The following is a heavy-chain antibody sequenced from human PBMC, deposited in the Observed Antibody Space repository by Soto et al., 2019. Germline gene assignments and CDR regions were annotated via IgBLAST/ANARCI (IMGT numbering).Heavy chain of an antibody. J-gene: IGHJ6*02. V-gene: IGHV4-59*01. Sequence: QVQLQESGPGLVKPSETLSLTCTVSGGPIGSYYWSWLRQSPGKGLEWIGCVYYSDSTNYNPSLKSRVTISLDKSKNQFSLRLNSVTAADTAVYYCARTEASSWSFFYYGMDVWGQGTTVAVSS. CDR2: VYYSDST. D-gene: IGHD6-13*01. CDR1: GGPIGSYY. CDR3: ARTEASSWSFFYYGMDV.